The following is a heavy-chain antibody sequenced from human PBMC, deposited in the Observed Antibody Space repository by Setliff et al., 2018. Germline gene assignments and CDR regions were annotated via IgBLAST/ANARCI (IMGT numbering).Heavy chain of an antibody. V-gene: IGHV3-23*01. Sequence: GGSLRLSCTASGFTFGDYAMSWVRQAPGKGLEWVSAISGSGGSTYYADSVKGRFTISRDNSKNTLYLHMNSLRGDDTAVYHGAKRRGAARGWDYFDYWGQGALVTVSS. D-gene: IGHD3-10*01. CDR2: ISGSGGST. CDR3: AKRRGAARGWDYFDY. J-gene: IGHJ4*02. CDR1: GFTFGDYA.